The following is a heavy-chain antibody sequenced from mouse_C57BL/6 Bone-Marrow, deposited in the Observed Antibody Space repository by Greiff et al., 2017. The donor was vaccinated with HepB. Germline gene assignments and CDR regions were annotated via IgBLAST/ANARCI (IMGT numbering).Heavy chain of an antibody. D-gene: IGHD1-1*01. CDR3: ARSDPPYDYGRGWYFDV. CDR2: IHPNSGST. J-gene: IGHJ1*03. Sequence: QVQLQQPGAELVKPGASVKLSCKASGYTFTSYWMHWVKQRPGQGLEWIGMIHPNSGSTNYNEKFKSKATLTVDKSSSTAYMQLSSLTSEDSAVYYCARSDPPYDYGRGWYFDVWGTGTTVTVSS. V-gene: IGHV1-64*01. CDR1: GYTFTSYW.